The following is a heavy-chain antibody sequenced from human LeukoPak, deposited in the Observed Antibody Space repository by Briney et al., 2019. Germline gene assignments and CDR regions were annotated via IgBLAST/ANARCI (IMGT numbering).Heavy chain of an antibody. CDR3: AREGGFYRPLDY. V-gene: IGHV4-4*02. CDR2: VHLDGRT. Sequence: SETLSLTCGVSGGSVSSTNWWTWIRQPPGKGLEWIGEVHLDGRTNFNPSLKRRLTMSVDLSENHVSLKLTSVTAADTAVYYCAREGGFYRPLDYSGQGTLVTVSS. CDR1: GGSVSSTNW. J-gene: IGHJ4*02. D-gene: IGHD6-25*01.